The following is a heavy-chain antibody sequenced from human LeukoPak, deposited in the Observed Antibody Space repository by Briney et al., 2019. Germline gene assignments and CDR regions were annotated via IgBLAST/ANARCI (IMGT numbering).Heavy chain of an antibody. Sequence: SVKVSCKASGGTVSSYTTSWVRQAPGQGLEWMGRIIPILGIANYAQKFQGRVTITADKSTSTAYMELSSLRSEDTAVYYCARDSPRHGDYWGQGTLVTVSS. V-gene: IGHV1-69*04. CDR2: IIPILGIA. CDR1: GGTVSSYT. CDR3: ARDSPRHGDY. J-gene: IGHJ4*02.